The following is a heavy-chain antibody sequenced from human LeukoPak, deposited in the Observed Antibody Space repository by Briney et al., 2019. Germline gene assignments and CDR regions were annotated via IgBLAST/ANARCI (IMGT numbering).Heavy chain of an antibody. D-gene: IGHD6-13*01. CDR2: IVVGSGNT. CDR3: AADPYSSSSGFDP. J-gene: IGHJ5*02. CDR1: GFTFTSSA. V-gene: IGHV1-58*01. Sequence: ASVTVSCKASGFTFTSSAVQWVRQARGQRLEWIGWIVVGSGNTNYAQKFQERVTITRDMSTSTAYMELSSLRSEDTAVYYCAADPYSSSSGFDPWGQGTLVTVSS.